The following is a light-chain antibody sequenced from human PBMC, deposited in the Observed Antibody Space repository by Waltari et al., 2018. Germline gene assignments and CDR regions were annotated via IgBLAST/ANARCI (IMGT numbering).Light chain of an antibody. J-gene: IGLJ1*01. CDR1: SRDIGTYNL. CDR3: CAYATIFTYV. V-gene: IGLV2-23*02. Sequence: QSALTQPASVSGSPGQSITLPCTWTSRDIGTYNLVPWYQQYPGNSPKLIIHEVDRRPPGVSSRFSGSKSGRTASLTISGLQAGDEADYFCCAYATIFTYVFGSGTKVTVL. CDR2: EVD.